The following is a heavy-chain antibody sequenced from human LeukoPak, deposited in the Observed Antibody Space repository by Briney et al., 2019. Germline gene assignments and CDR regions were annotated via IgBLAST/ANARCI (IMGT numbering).Heavy chain of an antibody. CDR2: IYYSGST. V-gene: IGHV4-61*08. CDR3: ARGGYDYVWGSYLDY. CDR1: GGSISSGDYY. D-gene: IGHD3-16*01. J-gene: IGHJ4*02. Sequence: PSQTLSLTCTVSGGSISSGDYYWSWIRQPPGKGLEWIGYIYYSGSTNYNPSLKSRVTISVDTSKNQFSLKLSSVTAADTAVYYCARGGYDYVWGSYLDYWGQGTLVTVSS.